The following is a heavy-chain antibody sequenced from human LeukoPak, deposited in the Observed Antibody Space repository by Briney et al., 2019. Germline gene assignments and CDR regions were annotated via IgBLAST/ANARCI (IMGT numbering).Heavy chain of an antibody. V-gene: IGHV6-1*01. D-gene: IGHD6-19*01. CDR3: ARVFGSSGWYMGPFDY. CDR2: TYYRSKWYN. CDR1: GDSVSSNSAA. Sequence: SQTLSLTCAISGDSVSSNSAAWNWIRQSPSRGLEWLGRTYYRSKWYNDYAVSVKSRIIINPDTSKNQFSLQLNSVTPEDTAVYYCARVFGSSGWYMGPFDYWGQGTLVTVSS. J-gene: IGHJ4*02.